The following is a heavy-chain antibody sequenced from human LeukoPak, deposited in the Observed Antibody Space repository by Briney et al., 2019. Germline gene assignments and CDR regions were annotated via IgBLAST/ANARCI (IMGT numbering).Heavy chain of an antibody. V-gene: IGHV4-61*02. CDR1: GGSISSGSYY. CDR2: TYTSGST. Sequence: SQTLSLTCTVSGGSISSGSYYWSWIRQPAGKGLEWIGRTYTSGSTNYNPSLKSRVTISVDTSKNQFSLKLSSVTAADTAVYYCARVRYSSSSGDYYYYMDVWGKGTTVTVSS. CDR3: ARVRYSSSSGDYYYYMDV. J-gene: IGHJ6*03. D-gene: IGHD6-6*01.